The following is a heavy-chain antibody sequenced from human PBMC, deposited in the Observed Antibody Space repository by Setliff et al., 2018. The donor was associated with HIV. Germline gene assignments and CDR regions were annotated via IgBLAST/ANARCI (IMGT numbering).Heavy chain of an antibody. D-gene: IGHD6-19*01. V-gene: IGHV3-48*03. CDR2: ISSGGNTI. CDR1: GFTFSSYE. CDR3: ARDYQQWLPDAFDI. J-gene: IGHJ3*02. Sequence: GGSLRLSCAVSGFTFSSYEMNWVRQAPGKGLEWVSYISSGGNTIYYTDSVKGRFTISRDNAKNSLYLQMNSLRAEDTAVYYCARDYQQWLPDAFDIWGQGTMVTVSS.